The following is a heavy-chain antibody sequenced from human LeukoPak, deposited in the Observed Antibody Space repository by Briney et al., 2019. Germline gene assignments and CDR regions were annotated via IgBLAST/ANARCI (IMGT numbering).Heavy chain of an antibody. CDR1: GYSFTSYG. CDR2: INPSGGST. D-gene: IGHD2-15*01. J-gene: IGHJ4*02. V-gene: IGHV1-46*01. Sequence: GASVKVSCKASGYSFTSYGISWVRQAPGQGLGWMGIINPSGGSTSYAQKFQGRVTMTRDTSTSTVYMELSSLRSEDTAVYYCARFKVVAATYFDYWGQGTLVTVSS. CDR3: ARFKVVAATYFDY.